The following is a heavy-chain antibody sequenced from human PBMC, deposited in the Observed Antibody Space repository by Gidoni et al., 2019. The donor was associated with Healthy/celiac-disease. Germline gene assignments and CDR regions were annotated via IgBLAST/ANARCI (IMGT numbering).Heavy chain of an antibody. V-gene: IGHV3-21*01. J-gene: IGHJ4*02. Sequence: EVQLVESGGGLVKPGGSLRLSCAASGFTFISYSMNWVRQAPGKGLEWVSSISSSSSYIYYADSVKGRFTISRDNAKNSLYLQMNSLRAEDTAVYYCARDGRRTVTTSSHDYWGQGTLVTVSS. CDR3: ARDGRRTVTTSSHDY. CDR2: ISSSSSYI. CDR1: GFTFISYS. D-gene: IGHD4-17*01.